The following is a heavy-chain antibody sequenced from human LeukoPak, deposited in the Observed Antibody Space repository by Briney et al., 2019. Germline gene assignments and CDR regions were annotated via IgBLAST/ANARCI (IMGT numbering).Heavy chain of an antibody. CDR1: GFTFSSYG. CDR2: ISYDGSNK. D-gene: IGHD3-3*01. J-gene: IGHJ3*02. V-gene: IGHV3-30*18. Sequence: PGRSLRLSCAASGFTFSSYGMHWVRQAPGKGLEWVAVISYDGSNKYYADSVKGRFTISRDNSKNTLYLQMNSLRAEDTAVYYCAKILHVFGVDIRALSNAFDIWGQGTMVTVSS. CDR3: AKILHVFGVDIRALSNAFDI.